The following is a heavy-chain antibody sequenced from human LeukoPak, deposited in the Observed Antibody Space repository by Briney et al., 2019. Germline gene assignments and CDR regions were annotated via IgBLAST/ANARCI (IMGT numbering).Heavy chain of an antibody. CDR2: MNPNSGNT. J-gene: IGHJ4*02. Sequence: ASVKVSCKASGYTFTSYDINWVRQATGQGLEWMGWMNPNSGNTGYAQKFQGRVTMTRNTSISTAYMELSSLRSEDTAVYYCARGRLWYQLPTDWDQGTLVTVSS. CDR1: GYTFTSYD. CDR3: ARGRLWYQLPTD. D-gene: IGHD2-2*01. V-gene: IGHV1-8*01.